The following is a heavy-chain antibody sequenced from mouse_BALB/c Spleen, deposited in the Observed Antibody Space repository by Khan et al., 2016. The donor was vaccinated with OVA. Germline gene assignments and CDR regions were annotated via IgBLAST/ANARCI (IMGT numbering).Heavy chain of an antibody. V-gene: IGHV5-17*02. Sequence: LVQSGGSRKLSCAASGFTFSSFGMHWVRQAPKQGLEWVAYMSSGSSTIYYVDTVKGRFTISRDNPKNTLFLQMTSLRSEDTAMYYCARSGGNFHWYFDVWGAGTSVTVSS. CDR1: GFTFSSFG. CDR3: ARSGGNFHWYFDV. J-gene: IGHJ1*01. D-gene: IGHD2-1*01. CDR2: MSSGSSTI.